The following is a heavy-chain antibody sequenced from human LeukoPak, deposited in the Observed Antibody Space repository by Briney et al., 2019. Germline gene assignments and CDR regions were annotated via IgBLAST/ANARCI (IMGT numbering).Heavy chain of an antibody. CDR3: ASRIAVAGRFDY. Sequence: GGSLRLSCAASGFTFSSYAMHWVRQAPGKGLEWVAVISYDGSNKYYADSVKGRFTISRDNSKNTLYLQMNSLRAEDTAVYYCASRIAVAGRFDYWGQGTLVTVSS. D-gene: IGHD6-19*01. CDR2: ISYDGSNK. CDR1: GFTFSSYA. V-gene: IGHV3-30-3*01. J-gene: IGHJ4*02.